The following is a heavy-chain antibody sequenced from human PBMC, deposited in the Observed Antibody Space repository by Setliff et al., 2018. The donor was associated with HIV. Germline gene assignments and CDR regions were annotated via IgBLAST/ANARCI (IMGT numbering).Heavy chain of an antibody. V-gene: IGHV1-8*02. CDR2: MNPTSGNT. CDR3: ARRRRSSDDSFDF. D-gene: IGHD1-26*01. Sequence: ASVKVSCKASGYTFTSYEINWVRQATGQGLEWMGWMNPTSGNTGYAQNFQGRVIMTRNTSISTAYMDLSSLRSEDTAVFYCARRRRSSDDSFDFWGQGTWVTVSS. CDR1: GYTFTSYE. J-gene: IGHJ3*01.